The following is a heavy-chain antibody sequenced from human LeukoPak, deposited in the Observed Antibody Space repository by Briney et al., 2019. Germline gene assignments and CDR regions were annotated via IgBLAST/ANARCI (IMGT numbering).Heavy chain of an antibody. Sequence: SETLSLTCTVSGGSISSYYWSWIRQHPGKGLEWIGYIYYIGSTNYNPYLTSRVTISVDTSKNQSYLKLSSVTAADTAVYYCARPMTTVTPGAFDIWGQGTMVTVSS. CDR2: IYYIGST. CDR1: GGSISSYY. J-gene: IGHJ3*02. CDR3: ARPMTTVTPGAFDI. D-gene: IGHD4-17*01. V-gene: IGHV4-59*01.